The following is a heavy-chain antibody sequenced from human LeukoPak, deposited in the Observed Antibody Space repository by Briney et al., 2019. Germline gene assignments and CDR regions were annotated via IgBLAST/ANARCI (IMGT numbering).Heavy chain of an antibody. V-gene: IGHV3-53*01. CDR1: GLSVSWNY. D-gene: IGHD1-14*01. J-gene: IGHJ6*02. CDR3: AREALTSTRLPYGMDV. CDR2: IYSDASGSI. Sequence: GGSLRLSCAASGLSVSWNYMGWVRQAPGKGLDWVAVIYSDASGSIYYAGSVRGRFTISRDISNNMVFLQMNSLRAEDTAVYYCAREALTSTRLPYGMDVWGQGTTVTVSS.